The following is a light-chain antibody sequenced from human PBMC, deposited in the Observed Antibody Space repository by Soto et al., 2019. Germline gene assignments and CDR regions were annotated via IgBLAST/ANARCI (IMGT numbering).Light chain of an antibody. Sequence: DIQMTQSPSSLSASVGDRVTITCRASQSISGSLNWYQQQPGKPPKLLIFGASRLHSGVPSRFSGGGSGTDFTLTISSLHPEDFATYYCQQGFNTPITFGQGTRLEIK. CDR2: GAS. J-gene: IGKJ5*01. V-gene: IGKV1-39*01. CDR1: QSISGS. CDR3: QQGFNTPIT.